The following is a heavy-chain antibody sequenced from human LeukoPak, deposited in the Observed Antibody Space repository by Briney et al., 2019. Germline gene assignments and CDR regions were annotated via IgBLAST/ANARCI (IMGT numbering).Heavy chain of an antibody. CDR3: AKRGVVIRVILVGFHKEANYFDS. J-gene: IGHJ4*02. D-gene: IGHD3-22*01. V-gene: IGHV3-23*01. Sequence: AGGSLRLSCAVSGLTLSKYGMSWVRQATGGGREWVAGISDWGGRTKYADSVKGRFTISRDNPKNTLYLQMNSLRVEDTAVYFCAKRGVVIRVILVGFHKEANYFDSWGQGALVTVSS. CDR1: GLTLSKYG. CDR2: ISDWGGRT.